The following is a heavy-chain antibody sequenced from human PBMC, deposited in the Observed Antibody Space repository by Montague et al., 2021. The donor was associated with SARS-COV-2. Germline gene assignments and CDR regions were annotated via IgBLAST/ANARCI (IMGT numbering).Heavy chain of an antibody. Sequence: SETLSLTCTVSGGSIGNCTYYWGWLRQPPGKGLEWIASHYYTRSAFYNPSLMIRVTKSFDTSKNHISLNLASVTAADTAVYYCAREFEGYFDVWGRGTLVIVSS. CDR2: HYYTRSA. CDR3: AREFEGYFDV. J-gene: IGHJ2*01. D-gene: IGHD3-10*01. CDR1: GGSIGNCTYY. V-gene: IGHV4-39*07.